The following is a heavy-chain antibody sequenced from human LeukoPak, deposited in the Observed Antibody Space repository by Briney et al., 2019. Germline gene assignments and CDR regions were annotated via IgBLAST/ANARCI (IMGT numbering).Heavy chain of an antibody. V-gene: IGHV1-2*02. J-gene: IGHJ4*02. CDR1: GYTFTGYY. CDR3: VRDITMVSQTSGY. D-gene: IGHD3-10*01. CDR2: INPNSGGT. Sequence: ASVKVSCKASGYTFTGYYMHWVRQAPGQGLEWMGWINPNSGGTNYAQKLQGRVTMTTDTSTSTAYMELRSLRSDDTAVYYCVRDITMVSQTSGYWGQGTLVTVSS.